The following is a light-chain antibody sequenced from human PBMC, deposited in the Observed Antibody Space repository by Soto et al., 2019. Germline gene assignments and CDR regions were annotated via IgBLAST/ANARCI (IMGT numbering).Light chain of an antibody. J-gene: IGKJ1*01. CDR3: LQVYSFPRT. Sequence: IQMTQSPSSLSASIGDRVTITCRASQGIGVRLAWFQQKPGKARQYLIQSASTLASGVPTRFSGSGSGTDFILTINTLQPEDVATYYCLQVYSFPRTFGQGTKVDIK. CDR1: QGIGVR. V-gene: IGKV1-12*01. CDR2: SAS.